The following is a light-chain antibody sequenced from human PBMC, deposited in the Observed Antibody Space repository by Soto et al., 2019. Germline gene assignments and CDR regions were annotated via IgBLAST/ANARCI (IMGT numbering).Light chain of an antibody. Sequence: EIVLTQSPGTLSLSPGERATLSCRAGQSVNSNYLAWYQQRPGQAPRLLIYAASNRVTGIPDRFSGSGSGTHFTLTISRLEPEDVAVYYCPQYGSSVRTFGQGTKVELK. J-gene: IGKJ1*01. CDR3: PQYGSSVRT. V-gene: IGKV3-20*01. CDR1: QSVNSNY. CDR2: AAS.